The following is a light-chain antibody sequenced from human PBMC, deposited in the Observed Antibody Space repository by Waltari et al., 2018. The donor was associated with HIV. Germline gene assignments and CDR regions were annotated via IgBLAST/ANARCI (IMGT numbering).Light chain of an antibody. CDR1: ALPKQY. V-gene: IGLV3-25*03. CDR3: QSADSSSTSIV. Sequence: SYELTQPPSVSVSPGQTARITCSGDALPKQYAFWYQQKPGQAPIVVIYKDNGRSSGIPARFSGSSAGTTVTLTISGVQAEDEADYYCQSADSSSTSIVFGGGTKLTVL. J-gene: IGLJ2*01. CDR2: KDN.